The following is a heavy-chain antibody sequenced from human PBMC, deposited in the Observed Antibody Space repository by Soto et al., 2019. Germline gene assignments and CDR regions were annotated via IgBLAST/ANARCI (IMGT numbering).Heavy chain of an antibody. CDR1: GSSDRKYA. D-gene: IGHD1-26*01. J-gene: IGHJ4*02. Sequence: QVHLVQSGAEVKKPGSSVKVSCRTSGSSDRKYAIGWVRQAPGQGLEWMGLINPFYDTTNYAQKCQGRVTITADQSTGTSYLEVSSLRSEDTAVYYCARAVARSGSYLAHWGQGTLVPVSS. CDR2: INPFYDTT. V-gene: IGHV1-69*01. CDR3: ARAVARSGSYLAH.